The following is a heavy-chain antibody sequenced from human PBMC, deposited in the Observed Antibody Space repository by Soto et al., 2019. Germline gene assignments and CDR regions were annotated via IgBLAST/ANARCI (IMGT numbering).Heavy chain of an antibody. Sequence: GGYLRIAFPCPQLTIRYYEINWVRQAPGKGLESISLNTNDVAATDEADYVKGRLTTSRDDAKNSLYLKMNSLRVEASAVYYCTREFAGGLDIWGKGTTVTVSS. V-gene: IGHV3-48*03. D-gene: IGHD1-1*01. CDR1: QLTIRYYE. CDR2: NTNDVAAT. CDR3: TREFAGGLDI. J-gene: IGHJ6*04.